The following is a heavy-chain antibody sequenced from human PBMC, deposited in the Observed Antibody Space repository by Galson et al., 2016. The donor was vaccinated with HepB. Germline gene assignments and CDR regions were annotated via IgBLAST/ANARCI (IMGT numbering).Heavy chain of an antibody. V-gene: IGHV4-39*07. J-gene: IGHJ6*02. D-gene: IGHD3-16*01. CDR1: GDSISNTYYY. CDR3: ARLGGAYTRGGMDV. CDR2: INYSGST. Sequence: ETLSLTCSVSGDSISNTYYYWGWIRQTPGKGLAWMGSINYSGSTYYNPSLKSRLTMSQDASKNQLYMKLYSVTAADTALYYCARLGGAYTRGGMDVWGQGITVTVSS.